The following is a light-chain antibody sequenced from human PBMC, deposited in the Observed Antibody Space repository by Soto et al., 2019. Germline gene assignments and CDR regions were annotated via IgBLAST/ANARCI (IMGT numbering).Light chain of an antibody. J-gene: IGKJ5*01. V-gene: IGKV1-5*01. Sequence: DIQMTQSPSTLSASVGDRVTITCRASQSISSWLAWYQQKPGKAPKLLIYGASSLESGVPSRFSGSGSGTEFTLTISSLQPDDFATYYCQQYNSYSPAITFGQGTRLEIK. CDR1: QSISSW. CDR3: QQYNSYSPAIT. CDR2: GAS.